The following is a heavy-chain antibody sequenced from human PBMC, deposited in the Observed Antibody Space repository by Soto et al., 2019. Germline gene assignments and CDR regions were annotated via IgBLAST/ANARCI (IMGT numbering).Heavy chain of an antibody. V-gene: IGHV4-31*03. CDR1: GGSISSGGYC. CDR2: IYYSGST. Sequence: PSETLSLTCTVSGGSISSGGYCWSWSRQHPGKGLEWIGYIYYSGSTYYNPSLKSRVTISVDTSKNQFSLKLSSVTAADTAVYYCARGGYYDIVTGASYYYSGMDVWGQGTTETVSS. CDR3: ARGGYYDIVTGASYYYSGMDV. D-gene: IGHD3-9*01. J-gene: IGHJ6*02.